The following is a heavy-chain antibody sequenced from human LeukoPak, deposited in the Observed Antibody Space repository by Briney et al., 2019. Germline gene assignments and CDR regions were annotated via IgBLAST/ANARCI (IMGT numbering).Heavy chain of an antibody. V-gene: IGHV4-59*01. CDR3: ARRYYYDSSGYLFDY. CDR2: IYYSGST. CDR1: GGSISSYY. Sequence: PSETLSLTCTVSGGSISSYYWSWIRQPPGKGLEWIGYIYYSGSTNYNPSLKSRVTISVDTSKKQFSLKLSSVTAADTAVYYCARRYYYDSSGYLFDYWGQGTLVTVSS. J-gene: IGHJ4*02. D-gene: IGHD3-22*01.